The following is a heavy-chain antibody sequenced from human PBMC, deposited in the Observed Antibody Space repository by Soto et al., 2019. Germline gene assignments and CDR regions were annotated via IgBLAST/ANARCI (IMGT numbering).Heavy chain of an antibody. J-gene: IGHJ6*03. CDR2: ISAYNGDT. D-gene: IGHD3-10*01. V-gene: IGHV1-18*01. CDR3: ARMVRGSNIDYYPYIDV. CDR1: GYTFTSHG. Sequence: QVQLVQSGAEVKKPGASVKVSCKASGYTFTSHGISWVRQAPGQGLEWMGWISAYNGDTNYAQKLQGRVTVTTDTSTRTACMELRSLRSADTAVYYCARMVRGSNIDYYPYIDVWGKGTTVTVSS.